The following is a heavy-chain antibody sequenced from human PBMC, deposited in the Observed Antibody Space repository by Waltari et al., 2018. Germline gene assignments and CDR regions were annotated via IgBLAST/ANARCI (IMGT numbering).Heavy chain of an antibody. Sequence: QVQLQESGPGLVKPSETLSLTCTVSGGSISSYYWSWIRQPPGKGLEWIGDIYYSGSTNYNPSLKSRVTISVDTSKNQFSLKLSSVTAADTAVYYCARADTAMLYFDYWGQGTLVTVSS. CDR2: IYYSGST. CDR3: ARADTAMLYFDY. CDR1: GGSISSYY. J-gene: IGHJ4*02. D-gene: IGHD5-18*01. V-gene: IGHV4-59*01.